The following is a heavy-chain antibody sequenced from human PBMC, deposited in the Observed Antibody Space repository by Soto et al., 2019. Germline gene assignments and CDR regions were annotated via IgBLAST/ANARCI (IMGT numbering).Heavy chain of an antibody. V-gene: IGHV1-69*13. J-gene: IGHJ4*02. CDR2: IIPIFGTA. D-gene: IGHD3-10*01. Sequence: SVKVSCKASGGTFSSYAISWVRQAPGQGLEWMGGIIPIFGTANYAQKFQGRVTITADESTSTAYMELSSLRSEEPAVYYCARSLLDGTGSYYFYCFGCWGRGSLVTAAS. CDR3: ARSLLDGTGSYYFYCFGC. CDR1: GGTFSSYA.